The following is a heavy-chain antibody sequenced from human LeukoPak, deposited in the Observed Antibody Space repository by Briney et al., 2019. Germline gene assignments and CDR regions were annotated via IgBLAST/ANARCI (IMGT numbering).Heavy chain of an antibody. CDR3: ARERTGGYCSSTSSCGAFDI. V-gene: IGHV1-18*01. CDR1: GYTFTSYG. Sequence: ASVKVSCKASGYTFTSYGISWVRQAPGQGLEWMGWISAYNGNTNYAQKLQGRVTMTRDTSTSTVYMELSSLRSEDTAVYYCARERTGGYCSSTSSCGAFDIWGQGTMVTVSS. D-gene: IGHD2-2*01. CDR2: ISAYNGNT. J-gene: IGHJ3*02.